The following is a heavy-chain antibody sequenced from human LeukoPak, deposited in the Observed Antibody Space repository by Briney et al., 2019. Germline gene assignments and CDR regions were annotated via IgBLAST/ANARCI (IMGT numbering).Heavy chain of an antibody. D-gene: IGHD6-19*01. V-gene: IGHV4-34*01. CDR3: ARRGRSSGPPLNDRYYFDY. Sequence: SGTPFPPWTVSGGSISSYYWRWSRQPPREGVGWVWENNHNGSTNYNPSLKSRVTISVDTSKNQFSLKLSSVTAADTAVYYCARRGRSSGPPLNDRYYFDYWGQGTLVTVSS. J-gene: IGHJ4*02. CDR2: NNHNGST. CDR1: GGSISSYY.